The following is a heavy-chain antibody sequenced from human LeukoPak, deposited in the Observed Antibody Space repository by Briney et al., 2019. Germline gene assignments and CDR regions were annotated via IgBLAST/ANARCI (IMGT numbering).Heavy chain of an antibody. CDR2: INPNSGGT. CDR3: ARDKAVAADMDV. J-gene: IGHJ6*04. CDR1: GYTFTGYY. V-gene: IGHV1-2*06. D-gene: IGHD6-19*01. Sequence: GASVKVSCKASGYTFTGYYMHWVRQAPGQGLEWTGRINPNSGGTNYAQKFQGRVTMTRETSISTAYMELSRLRSDDTAVYYCARDKAVAADMDVWGKGTTVTVSS.